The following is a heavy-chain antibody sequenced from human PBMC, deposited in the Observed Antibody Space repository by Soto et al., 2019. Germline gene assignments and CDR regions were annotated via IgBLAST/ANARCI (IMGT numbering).Heavy chain of an antibody. CDR1: GFTFSSYA. Sequence: PGGSLRLSCAASGFTFSSYAMSWVRQAPGKGLEWVSAISGSGGSTYYADSVKGRFTISRDNSKNTLYLQMNSLRAEDAAVYYCAKSSFGVVISPFDYWGQGTLVTVSS. D-gene: IGHD3-3*01. CDR3: AKSSFGVVISPFDY. V-gene: IGHV3-23*01. J-gene: IGHJ4*02. CDR2: ISGSGGST.